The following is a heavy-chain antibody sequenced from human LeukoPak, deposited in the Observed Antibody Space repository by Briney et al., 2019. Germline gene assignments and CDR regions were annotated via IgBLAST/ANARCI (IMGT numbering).Heavy chain of an antibody. CDR3: ARDHGGSSSWYYYHYGMDV. Sequence: ASVKVSCKPSGYTFASYGISWVRQAAGQGGEGMGWISAYNGNTNCAQKLQGRVTMTTDTSTSTAYMELRSLRSDDTAVYYCARDHGGSSSWYYYHYGMDVWGQGTTVTVS. D-gene: IGHD6-13*01. V-gene: IGHV1-18*01. J-gene: IGHJ6*02. CDR2: ISAYNGNT. CDR1: GYTFASYG.